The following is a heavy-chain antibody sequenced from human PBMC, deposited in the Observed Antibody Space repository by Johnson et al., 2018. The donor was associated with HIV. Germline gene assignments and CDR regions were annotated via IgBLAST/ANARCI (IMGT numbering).Heavy chain of an antibody. Sequence: VQLVESGGGLVKPGGSLRLSCAASGFTFSNYWMHWVRQAPGKGLVWVSSISNSGDGTYYADSVKGRFTISRDNSKNSLYLQMNSLRAEDTALYYCAKDIPSSGHAFDIWGQGTMVTVSS. D-gene: IGHD6-19*01. V-gene: IGHV3-23*04. CDR3: AKDIPSSGHAFDI. CDR2: ISNSGDGT. CDR1: GFTFSNYW. J-gene: IGHJ3*02.